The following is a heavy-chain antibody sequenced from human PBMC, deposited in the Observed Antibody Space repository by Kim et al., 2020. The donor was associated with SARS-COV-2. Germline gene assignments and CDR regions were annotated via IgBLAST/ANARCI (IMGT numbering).Heavy chain of an antibody. CDR3: AKIPSGYDILTGYYKRPSYYYYMDV. CDR2: ISGDGGST. J-gene: IGHJ6*03. CDR1: GFTFDDYA. Sequence: GGSLRLSCAASGFTFDDYAMHWVRQAPGKGLEWVSLISGDGGSTYYADSVKGRFTISRDNSKNSLYLQMNSLRTEDTALYYCAKIPSGYDILTGYYKRPSYYYYMDVWGKGTTVTVSS. D-gene: IGHD3-9*01. V-gene: IGHV3-43*02.